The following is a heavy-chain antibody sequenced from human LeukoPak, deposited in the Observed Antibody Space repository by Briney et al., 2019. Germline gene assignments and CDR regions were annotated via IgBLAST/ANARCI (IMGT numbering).Heavy chain of an antibody. CDR2: ISAYNGNT. V-gene: IGHV1-18*01. J-gene: IGHJ6*02. Sequence: APVKVSCKASGYTLTSYGISWVRQAPGQGLECMGWISAYNGNTNYAQKLQGRVTMTTDTSTSTAYMELRSLRSDDTAVYYCARDYGSSWHGLRYYYYYGMDVWGQGTTVTVSS. CDR3: ARDYGSSWHGLRYYYYYGMDV. D-gene: IGHD6-13*01. CDR1: GYTLTSYG.